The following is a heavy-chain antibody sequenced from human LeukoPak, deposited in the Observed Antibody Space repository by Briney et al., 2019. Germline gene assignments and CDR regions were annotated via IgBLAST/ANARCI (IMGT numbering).Heavy chain of an antibody. V-gene: IGHV3-23*01. Sequence: PGGSLRLSCAASGFTFSSYAMSWVRQAPGKGLEWVSDISNSGGRIKYADSVKGRFTISRDNSRNTLFLQMNSLRVDDTATYYCAKPGYDTSGWFDSWGQGTLVTVSS. J-gene: IGHJ5*01. D-gene: IGHD3-22*01. CDR3: AKPGYDTSGWFDS. CDR1: GFTFSSYA. CDR2: ISNSGGRI.